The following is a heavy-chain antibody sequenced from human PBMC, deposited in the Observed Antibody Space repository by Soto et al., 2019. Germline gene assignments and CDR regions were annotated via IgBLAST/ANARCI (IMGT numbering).Heavy chain of an antibody. D-gene: IGHD5-12*01. CDR2: ISYDGSNK. CDR3: AKGGARTWIEPAVRESPYYYYGMDV. CDR1: GFTFSSYG. J-gene: IGHJ6*02. Sequence: GGSLRLSCAASGFTFSSYGMHWVRQAPGKGLEWVAVISYDGSNKYYADSVKGRFTISRDNSKNTLYLQMNSLRAEDTAVYYCAKGGARTWIEPAVRESPYYYYGMDVWGQGTTVTVSS. V-gene: IGHV3-30*18.